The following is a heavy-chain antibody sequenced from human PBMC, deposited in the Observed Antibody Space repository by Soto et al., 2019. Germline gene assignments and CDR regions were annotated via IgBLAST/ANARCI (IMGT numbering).Heavy chain of an antibody. CDR2: ISSSSSTI. V-gene: IGHV3-48*02. CDR3: ARASYSSSWYSLGMDV. CDR1: GXTLSSYS. D-gene: IGHD6-13*01. J-gene: IGHJ6*02. Sequence: GSLRLSCAASGXTLSSYSMNWVRQAPGKGLEWVSYISSSSSTIYYADDVKGRFNISRYNAKNSLYLQMNSLRDEETAVYYCARASYSSSWYSLGMDVWGQGTTGTVS.